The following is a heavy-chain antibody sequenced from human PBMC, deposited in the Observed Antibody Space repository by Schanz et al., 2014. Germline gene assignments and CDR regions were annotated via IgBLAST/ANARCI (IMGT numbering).Heavy chain of an antibody. CDR3: ARGPIPIQGGPMDF. D-gene: IGHD3-10*01. J-gene: IGHJ4*02. V-gene: IGHV3-33*01. CDR2: IGYDGSEK. Sequence: QAQLVESGGGVVQPGRSLRLSCATSGLNFDYYGLNWVRQAPGKGLEWGANIGYDGSEKYYVDSVKGRFTISRDNSKDTLYLQMSGLTPEDTAVYYCARGPIPIQGGPMDFWGQGTLVTVSS. CDR1: GLNFDYYG.